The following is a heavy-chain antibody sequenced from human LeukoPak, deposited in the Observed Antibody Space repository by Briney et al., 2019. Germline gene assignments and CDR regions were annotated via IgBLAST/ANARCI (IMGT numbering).Heavy chain of an antibody. J-gene: IGHJ4*02. V-gene: IGHV1-18*01. D-gene: IGHD3-16*01. CDR3: ARAVVYDNVWGSYPTDY. CDR1: GYTFTSYG. CDR2: ISAYNGHT. Sequence: ASVKVSCKASGYTFTSYGISWVRQAPGQGLEWMGWISAYNGHTKYAQKLQGRVTMTTDTSTSTAYMELRSLRFDDTAVYYCARAVVYDNVWGSYPTDYWGQGTQVTVSS.